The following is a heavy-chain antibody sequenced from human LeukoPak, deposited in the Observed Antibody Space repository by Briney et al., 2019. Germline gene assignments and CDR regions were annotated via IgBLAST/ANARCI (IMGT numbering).Heavy chain of an antibody. CDR3: AREPPYYYDSSGTDAFDI. CDR2: INSDGSST. V-gene: IGHV3-74*01. D-gene: IGHD3-22*01. J-gene: IGHJ3*02. Sequence: GGSLRLSCAASGFTFSSYWMHWVRQAPGKGLVWVSRINSDGSSTSYADSVKGRFTISRDNAKNTLYLQMNSLRAEDTAVYYCAREPPYYYDSSGTDAFDIWGQGTMVTVS. CDR1: GFTFSSYW.